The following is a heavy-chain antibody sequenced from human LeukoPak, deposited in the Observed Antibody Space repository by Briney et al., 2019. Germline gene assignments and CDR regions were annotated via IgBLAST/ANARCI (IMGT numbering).Heavy chain of an antibody. V-gene: IGHV1-2*02. Sequence: ASVKVSCKASGYTFTGYYMHWVRQAPGQRLEWMGWINPNSGGTNYAQKFQGRVTMTRDTSISTVYMELSRLRSDDTAVYYCARVFYDFWSGYYDTTDYWGQGTLVTVSS. CDR1: GYTFTGYY. J-gene: IGHJ4*02. CDR3: ARVFYDFWSGYYDTTDY. CDR2: INPNSGGT. D-gene: IGHD3-3*01.